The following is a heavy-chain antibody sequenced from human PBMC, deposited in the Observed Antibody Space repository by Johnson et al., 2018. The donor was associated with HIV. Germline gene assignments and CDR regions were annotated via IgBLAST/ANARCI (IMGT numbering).Heavy chain of an antibody. J-gene: IGHJ3*02. CDR2: IYYEGSNK. Sequence: QVQLVESGGGVVQPGRSLRLSCAASGFTFSSYGMHWVRQAPGKGLEWVAVIYYEGSNKYYADSMKGRFTISRDNYQNTLYLQMNSLRAEDTAVYYCAKEYLRYSGTYAGAFDIWGQGTMVTVSS. CDR3: AKEYLRYSGTYAGAFDI. CDR1: GFTFSSYG. V-gene: IGHV3-33*06. D-gene: IGHD1-26*01.